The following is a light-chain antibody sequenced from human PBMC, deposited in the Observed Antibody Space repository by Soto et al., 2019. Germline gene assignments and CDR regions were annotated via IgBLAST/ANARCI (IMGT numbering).Light chain of an antibody. Sequence: QSALTQPPSASGTPGQTVTISCSGSSSGIGSASVYWYQHLPGAAPKLLIYVNDQRPSGVPDRFSGSKSGTSASLAISGLRSEDEGDYYCAAWDDSLSGYVFGTGTKVTVL. CDR1: SSGIGSAS. CDR3: AAWDDSLSGYV. CDR2: VND. V-gene: IGLV1-47*02. J-gene: IGLJ1*01.